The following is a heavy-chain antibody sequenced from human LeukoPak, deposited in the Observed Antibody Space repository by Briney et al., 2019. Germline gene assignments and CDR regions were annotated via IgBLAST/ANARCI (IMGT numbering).Heavy chain of an antibody. CDR2: INSEGSST. CDR1: GFTFNSYW. J-gene: IGHJ5*01. CDR3: ARGYFYDTKNYNWFDS. Sequence: GGSLRLSCAASGFTFNSYWVHWVRQAPGKGLVWVSRINSEGSSTNYADSVKGRFTISRDNAKNTLSLQMNSLRAEDTAVYYCARGYFYDTKNYNWFDSWGQGTLVTVSS. D-gene: IGHD3-22*01. V-gene: IGHV3-74*01.